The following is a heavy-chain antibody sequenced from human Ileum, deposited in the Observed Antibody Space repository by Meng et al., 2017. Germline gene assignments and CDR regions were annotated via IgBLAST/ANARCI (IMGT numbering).Heavy chain of an antibody. CDR2: ISAYNGNT. Sequence: QVQRVQSGAEVKKPGASVKVSCKASCYTFTSYGISWVRQAPGQGLEWMGWISAYNGNTNYAQKLQGRVTMTTDTSTSTAYMELRSLRSDDTAVYYCARKFCSSTSCYIDWFDPWGQGTLVTASS. CDR1: CYTFTSYG. V-gene: IGHV1-18*01. D-gene: IGHD2-2*02. J-gene: IGHJ5*02. CDR3: ARKFCSSTSCYIDWFDP.